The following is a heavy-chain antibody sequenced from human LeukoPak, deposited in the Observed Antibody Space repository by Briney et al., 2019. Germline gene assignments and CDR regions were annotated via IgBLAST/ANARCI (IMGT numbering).Heavy chain of an antibody. D-gene: IGHD3-10*01. CDR3: ASEDYYGSGSHDY. CDR1: GGSISSSSYY. Sequence: SETLSLTCTVSGGSISSSSYYWGWIRQPPGKGLEWIGSIYYSGSTYYNPSLKSRVTISVDTSKNQFSLKLSSVTAADTAVHYCASEDYYGSGSHDYWGQGTLVTVSS. CDR2: IYYSGST. J-gene: IGHJ4*02. V-gene: IGHV4-39*01.